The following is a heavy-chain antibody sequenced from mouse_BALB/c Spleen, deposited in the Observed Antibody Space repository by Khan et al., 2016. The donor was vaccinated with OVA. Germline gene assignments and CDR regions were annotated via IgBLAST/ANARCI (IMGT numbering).Heavy chain of an antibody. Sequence: VQLQESGPGLVKPSQSLSLTCTVTGYSITSDYAWNWIRQFPGNKLEWMGYISYSGNTNYNPSLKSRISITRDTSKNQFFLQLNSVTTEDTAIYSCARVDGGDFDYWGQGTTLTVSS. CDR2: ISYSGNT. CDR1: GYSITSDYA. D-gene: IGHD2-3*01. V-gene: IGHV3-2*02. CDR3: ARVDGGDFDY. J-gene: IGHJ2*01.